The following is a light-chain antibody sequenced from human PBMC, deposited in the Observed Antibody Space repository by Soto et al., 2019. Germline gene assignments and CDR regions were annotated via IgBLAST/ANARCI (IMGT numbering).Light chain of an antibody. CDR3: QHFKSFPIT. CDR2: ESS. Sequence: AIQFTQSPSSLSASVGERVTITCLASQGISTLLTWYQQKPGKAPKVLIYESSLLQSGVPSRFSGSGSGTDFTLTISSLQPEDFATYYCQHFKSFPITFGQGTRLEIK. CDR1: QGISTL. J-gene: IGKJ5*01. V-gene: IGKV1-13*02.